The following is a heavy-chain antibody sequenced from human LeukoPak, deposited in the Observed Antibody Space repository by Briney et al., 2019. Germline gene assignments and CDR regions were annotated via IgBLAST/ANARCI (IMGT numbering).Heavy chain of an antibody. Sequence: PSETLSLTCTVSGGSISSYYWSWIRLPPGKGLEWIGYIYYSGSTNYNPSLKSRVTISVDTSKNQFSLKLSSVTAADTAVYYCARVIYGDYWDFDYWGQGTLVTVSS. V-gene: IGHV4-59*01. D-gene: IGHD4-17*01. CDR3: ARVIYGDYWDFDY. CDR2: IYYSGST. J-gene: IGHJ4*02. CDR1: GGSISSYY.